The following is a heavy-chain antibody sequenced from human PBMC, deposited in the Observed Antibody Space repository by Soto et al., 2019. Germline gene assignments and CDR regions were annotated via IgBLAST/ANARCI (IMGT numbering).Heavy chain of an antibody. CDR1: GGSFSCYY. Sequence: SETLSLTCAVYGGSFSCYYWSWIRQPPGKGLEWIGEINHSGSTNYNPSLKSRVTISVDTSKNQFSLKLSSVTAADTAVYYCAGGGYYGSGRNGMDVWGQGTTVTVSS. D-gene: IGHD3-10*01. V-gene: IGHV4-34*01. J-gene: IGHJ6*02. CDR2: INHSGST. CDR3: AGGGYYGSGRNGMDV.